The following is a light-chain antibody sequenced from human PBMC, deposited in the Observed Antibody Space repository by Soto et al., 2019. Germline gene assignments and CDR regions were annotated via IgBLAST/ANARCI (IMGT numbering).Light chain of an antibody. J-gene: IGKJ1*01. CDR3: QQYNSYSRT. CDR2: AAS. CDR1: QSVSSN. V-gene: IGKV3-15*01. Sequence: EIAMTQSPATLSVSPGERGTLSCRASQSVSSNLAWYQQKPGQAPRLLIYAASARATGIPARFSGSGSGTDFTLTISSLQPDDFATYYCQQYNSYSRTFGQGTKVDIK.